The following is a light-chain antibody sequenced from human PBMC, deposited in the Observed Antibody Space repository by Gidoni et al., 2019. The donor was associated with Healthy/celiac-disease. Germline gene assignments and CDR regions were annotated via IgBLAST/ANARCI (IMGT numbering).Light chain of an antibody. V-gene: IGKV3-15*01. Sequence: EIVMTQSPATLSVSPGERATLPCRASQSVSSNLAWYQQKPGQAPRLLIYGASTRATGIPARFGGSGFGTEFTLPISSLQSEDFAVYYCQQYNNWPQLTFGGGTKVEIK. J-gene: IGKJ4*01. CDR1: QSVSSN. CDR3: QQYNNWPQLT. CDR2: GAS.